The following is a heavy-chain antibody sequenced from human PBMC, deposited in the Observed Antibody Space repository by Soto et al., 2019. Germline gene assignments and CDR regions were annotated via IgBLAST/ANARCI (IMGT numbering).Heavy chain of an antibody. CDR3: TREKMEGWFDP. CDR1: RYTFTDYY. J-gene: IGHJ5*02. Sequence: ASVKVSCKASRYTFTDYYIHWVRQAPGQGPEWVGWINAKSGGTKYAQNFQGRVTVTRDTSSSTSYMDLRGLRSDDTAVYYCTREKMEGWFDPWGQGTLVTVSS. CDR2: INAKSGGT. D-gene: IGHD1-1*01. V-gene: IGHV1-2*02.